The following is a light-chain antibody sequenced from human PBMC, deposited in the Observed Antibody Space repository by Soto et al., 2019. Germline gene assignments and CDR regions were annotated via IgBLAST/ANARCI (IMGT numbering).Light chain of an antibody. CDR3: QQCGSSPIT. CDR1: QSVSSN. CDR2: GAS. Sequence: EIVMTQSPATLSWSAGERATLSFRASQSVSSNLAWYQQKPGQAPRLLIYGASSRATGIPDRFSGSGSGTDFTLTISRLEPEDFAVYYCQQCGSSPITFGQGTRLEIK. V-gene: IGKV3-20*01. J-gene: IGKJ5*01.